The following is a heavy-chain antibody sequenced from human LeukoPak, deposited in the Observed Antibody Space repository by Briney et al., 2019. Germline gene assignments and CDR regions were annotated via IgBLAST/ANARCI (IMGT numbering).Heavy chain of an antibody. CDR1: GGSISSSTYY. V-gene: IGHV4-39*07. J-gene: IGHJ5*02. Sequence: SETLSLTCTVSGGSISSSTYYWGWIRQPPGKGLEWIGSIYYSGNTYYNPSLKSRVTISVDTSKNQFSLKLSSVTAADTAVYYCASGGYCGSTSCYPNWFDPWGQGTLVTVSS. CDR3: ASGGYCGSTSCYPNWFDP. CDR2: IYYSGNT. D-gene: IGHD2-2*01.